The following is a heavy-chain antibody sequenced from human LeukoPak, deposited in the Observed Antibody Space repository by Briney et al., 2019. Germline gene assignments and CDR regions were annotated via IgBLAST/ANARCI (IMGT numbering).Heavy chain of an antibody. CDR3: TKNRVEWGLLPYFAH. CDR1: GFSFNTYA. V-gene: IGHV3-23*01. J-gene: IGHJ4*02. D-gene: IGHD1-26*01. CDR2: ISGSGGIT. Sequence: GGSLRLSCAASGFSFNTYAVSWVRQAPGKGLEWVSAISGSGGITCYADSVRGRFTISRDIAKNTLYLQMNSLRAADTAGSYCTKNRVEWGLLPYFAHWGQGGLVTDSP.